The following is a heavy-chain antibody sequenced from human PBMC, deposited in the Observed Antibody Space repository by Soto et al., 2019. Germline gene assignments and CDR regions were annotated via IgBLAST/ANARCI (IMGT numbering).Heavy chain of an antibody. J-gene: IGHJ4*02. CDR3: AGGDCKSMVDY. CDR2: IYYSGST. Sequence: SETLSLTCTVSGGSISSGGYYWSWIRQPPGKGLEWIGYIYYSGSTYYNPSLKSRVTISVDTSKNQFSLKLSSVTAADTAVYYCAGGDCKSMVDYWGQGTLVTVSS. V-gene: IGHV4-30-4*01. CDR1: GGSISSGGYY. D-gene: IGHD2-21*02.